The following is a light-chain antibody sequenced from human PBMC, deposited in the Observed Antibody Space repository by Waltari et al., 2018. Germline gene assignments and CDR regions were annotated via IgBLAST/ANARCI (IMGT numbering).Light chain of an antibody. CDR3: QQSYSAPRRT. J-gene: IGKJ5*01. V-gene: IGKV1-39*01. CDR2: AAS. CDR1: ESVSSY. Sequence: DIQLTQSQSSLSASVGDSVTITCRANESVSSYLNWYQQKPGKAPKLLIYAASSLHSGVPSRFSGSGSGTDFTLTISSLQPEDFATYFCQQSYSAPRRTFGQGKRLEIK.